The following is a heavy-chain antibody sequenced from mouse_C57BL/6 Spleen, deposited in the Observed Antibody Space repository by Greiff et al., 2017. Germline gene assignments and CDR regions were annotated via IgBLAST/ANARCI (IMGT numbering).Heavy chain of an antibody. CDR3: ARWNYDYGLFGD. V-gene: IGHV1-72*01. CDR1: GYTFTSYW. J-gene: IGHJ2*01. D-gene: IGHD2-4*01. Sequence: QVQLQQPGAELVKPGASVKLSCKASGYTFTSYWMHWVKQRPGRGLEWIGRIDPNSGGTKYNEKFKSKATLTVDKPSSTAYMQLSSLTSEDSAVYYCARWNYDYGLFGDWGQGTTLTVSS. CDR2: IDPNSGGT.